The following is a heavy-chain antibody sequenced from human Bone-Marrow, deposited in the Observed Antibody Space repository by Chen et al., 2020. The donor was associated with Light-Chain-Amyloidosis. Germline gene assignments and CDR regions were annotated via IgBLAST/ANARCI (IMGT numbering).Heavy chain of an antibody. J-gene: IGHJ4*02. CDR1: GNTFPDYW. Sequence: EVQLEQSGPEVEKHGEKLKNSCKGSGNTFPDYWIGWVRQMPGKGLEWMGVIYPDDSDARYSPSFEGQVTISADKSITTAYLQWRSLKASDTAMYYCARRRDGYNFDYWGQGTLVTVSS. D-gene: IGHD5-12*01. CDR3: ARRRDGYNFDY. CDR2: IYPDDSDA. V-gene: IGHV5-51*01.